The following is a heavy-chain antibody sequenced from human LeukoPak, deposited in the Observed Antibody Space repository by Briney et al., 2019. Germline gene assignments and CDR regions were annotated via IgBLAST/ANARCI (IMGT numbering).Heavy chain of an antibody. CDR1: GFTFSTYA. J-gene: IGHJ4*02. D-gene: IGHD2-15*01. CDR2: IGGGGGIP. Sequence: GGSLRHXCAASGFTFSTYAMSWVRQAPGKVLEWVSTIGGGGGIPYYADSVKGRFTISRDNSKNTLYLQMNSLRAEDTAVYYCAKDLVCSDPRCYGRFEYWGQGTLVTVSS. CDR3: AKDLVCSDPRCYGRFEY. V-gene: IGHV3-23*01.